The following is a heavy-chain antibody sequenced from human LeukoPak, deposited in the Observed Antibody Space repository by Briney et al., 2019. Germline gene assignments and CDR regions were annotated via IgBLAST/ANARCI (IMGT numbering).Heavy chain of an antibody. Sequence: GGSLRLSCAASGFTVSSNYMSWVRQAPGKGLEWVSVIYSGGSTYYADSVKGRFTISRDNSKNTLYLQMNSLRAEDAAVYYCAREAGYCSSTSCYVYYYGMDVWGQGTTVTASS. CDR1: GFTVSSNY. CDR2: IYSGGST. J-gene: IGHJ6*02. D-gene: IGHD2-2*01. V-gene: IGHV3-53*01. CDR3: AREAGYCSSTSCYVYYYGMDV.